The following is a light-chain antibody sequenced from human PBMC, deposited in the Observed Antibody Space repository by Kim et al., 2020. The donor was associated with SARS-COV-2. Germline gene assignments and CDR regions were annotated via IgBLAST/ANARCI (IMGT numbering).Light chain of an antibody. J-gene: IGLJ3*02. CDR2: RNN. CDR1: TTNFGTEG. V-gene: IGLV10-54*04. CDR3: SAWDNSLGAWV. Sequence: QTPTPTGTCKTTNFGTEGEARLQQHHGHPPKLLSYRNNNRPSGISEIFSAYRSGNTASLTITGLQPEDEADDYCSAWDNSLGAWVFGGGTQLTVL.